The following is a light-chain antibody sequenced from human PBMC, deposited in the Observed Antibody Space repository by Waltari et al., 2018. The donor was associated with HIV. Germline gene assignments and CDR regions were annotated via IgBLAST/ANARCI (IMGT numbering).Light chain of an antibody. CDR3: CSYIGSAWV. J-gene: IGLJ3*02. CDR1: SSEAGDCTY. Sequence: QSALTQSASVSGSPGQSITISCTGTSSEAGDCTYVSWYQQYPGKAPKVMIYEVSNRPSGVSNRFSGSWSGNTASLTISGLQPEDEADYYCCSYIGSAWVFGGGTKLTVL. V-gene: IGLV2-14*01. CDR2: EVS.